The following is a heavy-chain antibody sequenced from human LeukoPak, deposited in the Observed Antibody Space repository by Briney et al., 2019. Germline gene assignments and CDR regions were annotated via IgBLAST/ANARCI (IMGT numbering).Heavy chain of an antibody. CDR1: GYSFTSYW. CDR3: ATTLYSGIYGDAFDI. D-gene: IGHD1-26*01. V-gene: IGHV5-51*01. Sequence: GESLKISCQGSGYSFTSYWSGWVRQMPGKGLEWMGIMYPGDSETRYSPSFQSQVTISADKSISTAYLQWSSLKASDTAMYYCATTLYSGIYGDAFDIWGQGTMVTVSS. CDR2: MYPGDSET. J-gene: IGHJ3*02.